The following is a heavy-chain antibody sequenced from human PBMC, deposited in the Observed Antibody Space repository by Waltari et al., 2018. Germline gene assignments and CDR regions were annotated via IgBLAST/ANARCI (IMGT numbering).Heavy chain of an antibody. J-gene: IGHJ6*02. CDR3: AREGYLEDYYYYGMDV. V-gene: IGHV1-2*02. CDR1: GYTFTGYY. Sequence: QVQLVQSGAEVKKPGASVKVSCKASGYTFTGYYMHWVRQAPGQGLEWMGWSNPNMVGTNKATKCQGRVTMTRDTSISTAYMELSRLRSDDTAVYYCAREGYLEDYYYYGMDVWGQGTTVTVSS. D-gene: IGHD1-1*01. CDR2: SNPNMVGT.